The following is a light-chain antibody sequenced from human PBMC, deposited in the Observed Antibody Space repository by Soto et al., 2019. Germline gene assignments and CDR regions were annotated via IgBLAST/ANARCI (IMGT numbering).Light chain of an antibody. Sequence: DIQMTQSPSTLSTSVGDRVTITCRASQSISSWLAWYQQKVGKAPKLLIYKASTLESGVPSRFGGSGSGTEFTLTISSLQPDDFATYYCQQYSSYPLTFGGGTKVEIK. V-gene: IGKV1-5*03. J-gene: IGKJ4*01. CDR2: KAS. CDR3: QQYSSYPLT. CDR1: QSISSW.